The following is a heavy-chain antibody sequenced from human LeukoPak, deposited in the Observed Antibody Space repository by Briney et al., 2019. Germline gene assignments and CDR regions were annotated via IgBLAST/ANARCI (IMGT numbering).Heavy chain of an antibody. D-gene: IGHD4-17*01. CDR1: GFTFSSNY. CDR3: ARESRNGDYAFDY. V-gene: IGHV3-53*01. Sequence: GGSLRLSCAASGFTFSSNYMSWVRQAPGKGLEGGSVIYSGGSTYYAGSVKGRFTISRDNSKNTLYLQMNSLRAEDTAVYYCARESRNGDYAFDYWGQGTLVTVSS. CDR2: IYSGGST. J-gene: IGHJ4*02.